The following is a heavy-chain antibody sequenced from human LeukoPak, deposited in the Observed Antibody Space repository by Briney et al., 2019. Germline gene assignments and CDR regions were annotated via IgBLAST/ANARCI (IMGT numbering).Heavy chain of an antibody. J-gene: IGHJ6*03. CDR1: GGSINSGSYY. CDR2: INTSGST. V-gene: IGHV4-61*02. D-gene: IGHD6-19*01. CDR3: ARDWPALYPGIVVPSIYYYYYMDV. Sequence: PSETLSLTCTVSGGSINSGSYYWSWIRQPAGKGLEWIGRINTSGSTDYNPSLKSRVTISVDTSKNQFSLKLSAVTAADTAVYYCARDWPALYPGIVVPSIYYYYYMDVWGKGTTVTISS.